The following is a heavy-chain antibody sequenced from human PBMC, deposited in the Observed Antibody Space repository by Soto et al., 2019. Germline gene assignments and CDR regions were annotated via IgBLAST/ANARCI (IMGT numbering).Heavy chain of an antibody. J-gene: IGHJ3*02. CDR1: GGSISSGGYS. CDR2: IYHSGST. D-gene: IGHD2-2*02. V-gene: IGHV4-30-2*01. Sequence: TSETLSLTCAVSGGSISSGGYSWSWIRQPPGKGLEWIGYIYHSGSTYYNPSLKSRVTISVDRSKNQFSLKLSSVTAADTAVYYCARDEGGGYCSSTSCYTGSAFDIWGQGTMVTVSS. CDR3: ARDEGGGYCSSTSCYTGSAFDI.